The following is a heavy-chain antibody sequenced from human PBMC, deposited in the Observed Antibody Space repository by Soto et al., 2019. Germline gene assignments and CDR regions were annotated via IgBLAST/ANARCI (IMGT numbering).Heavy chain of an antibody. V-gene: IGHV3-49*03. CDR3: TKYTYTSRYAYYGMDV. CDR2: IRSKAYGGTT. Sequence: GGALILSCTASVFTFDDYAMSWSRQAPGKGLEWVGVIRSKAYGGTTDYAASVKGRFTISRDDSKSIAYLQMNSLKSEDTGVYYCTKYTYTSRYAYYGMDVWGHGTTVTVSS. CDR1: VFTFDDYA. D-gene: IGHD6-13*01. J-gene: IGHJ6*02.